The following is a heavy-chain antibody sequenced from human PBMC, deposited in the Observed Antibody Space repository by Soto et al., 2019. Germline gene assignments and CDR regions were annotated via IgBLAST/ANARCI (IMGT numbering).Heavy chain of an antibody. CDR1: GLSIRSYD. CDR2: IYTSGST. CDR3: ASGKTGNNIDY. D-gene: IGHD1-1*01. J-gene: IGHJ4*02. Sequence: AGTXSLTCTFSGLSIRSYDVIWVRQPAGKGLEWIGRIYTSGSTNYNPSLKSRVTMPVDTSKNQFSLKLSSVTAADTAVYYCASGKTGNNIDYWGQGTLVTVSS. V-gene: IGHV4-4*07.